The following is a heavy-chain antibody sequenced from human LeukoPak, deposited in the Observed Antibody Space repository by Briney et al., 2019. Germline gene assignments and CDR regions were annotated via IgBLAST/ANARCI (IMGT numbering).Heavy chain of an antibody. CDR3: ARARLSYDSSGYYPDAFDI. J-gene: IGHJ3*02. Sequence: ASVKVSCKASGYTFTSYGISWVRQAPGQGLEWMGWISAYNGNTNYAQKLQGRVTMTTDTSTSTAYMELRSLRSDDTAVYYCARARLSYDSSGYYPDAFDIWGQGTMVTVSS. V-gene: IGHV1-18*01. CDR1: GYTFTSYG. CDR2: ISAYNGNT. D-gene: IGHD3-22*01.